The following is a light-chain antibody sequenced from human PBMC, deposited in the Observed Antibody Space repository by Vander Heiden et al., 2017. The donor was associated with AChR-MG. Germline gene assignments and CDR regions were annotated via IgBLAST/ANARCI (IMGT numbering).Light chain of an antibody. CDR2: AAF. J-gene: IGKJ2*01. CDR1: QSISTF. V-gene: IGKV1-39*01. Sequence: DIQMTQSPSSLSASVGFSVTITCRASQSISTFLNWYQQKPGKAPKLLIHAAFTLQSGVPSRFSGSGSGTDFTLTISNLQPEDFTTYYCQQSVSTPYTFGQGTRLEIK. CDR3: QQSVSTPYT.